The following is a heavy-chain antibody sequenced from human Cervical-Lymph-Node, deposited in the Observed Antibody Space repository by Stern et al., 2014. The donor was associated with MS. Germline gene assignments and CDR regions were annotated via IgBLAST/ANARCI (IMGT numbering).Heavy chain of an antibody. D-gene: IGHD5/OR15-5a*01. CDR2: ISPPGSV. Sequence: QVQLQESGPGLVKPSQTLSLTCTVSGGSISSGSHYWSWILQPAVKGLEWVACISPPGSVVYNPSFRGRVTMSVDTSRDQFSLELRSLTAADTAMYYCAREWIYEVSWFDSWGQGSLVIVSS. V-gene: IGHV4-61*02. CDR1: GGSISSGSHY. J-gene: IGHJ5*01. CDR3: AREWIYEVSWFDS.